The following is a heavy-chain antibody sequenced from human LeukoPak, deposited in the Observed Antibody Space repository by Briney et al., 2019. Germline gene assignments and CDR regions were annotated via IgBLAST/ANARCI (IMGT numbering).Heavy chain of an antibody. V-gene: IGHV1-69*06. J-gene: IGHJ6*03. CDR2: IIPIFGTV. CDR1: GGTFSSYA. CDR3: ARSLFRFLEWSYRSYYYYYMDV. Sequence: SVTVSCRASGGTFSSYAISWVRQAPGQGLEWMGGIIPIFGTVNYAQKFQGRVTITADKSTSTAYMELSSLRSEDTAVYFCARSLFRFLEWSYRSYYYYYMDVWGKGTTVTVSS. D-gene: IGHD3-3*01.